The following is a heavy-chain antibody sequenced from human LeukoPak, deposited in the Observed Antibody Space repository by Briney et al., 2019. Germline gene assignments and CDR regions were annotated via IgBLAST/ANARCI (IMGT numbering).Heavy chain of an antibody. CDR1: GYTFTSYA. CDR3: ARCATADTLDAFDI. J-gene: IGHJ3*02. V-gene: IGHV7-4-1*02. D-gene: IGHD6-13*01. CDR2: ISTNTGNP. Sequence: ASVKVSCKASGYTFTSYAMNWVRQAPGQGLEWMGWISTNTGNPTYAQGFTGRFVFSLDTSVSTAYLQISGLKAEDTAVYYCARCATADTLDAFDIWGQGTMVTVSS.